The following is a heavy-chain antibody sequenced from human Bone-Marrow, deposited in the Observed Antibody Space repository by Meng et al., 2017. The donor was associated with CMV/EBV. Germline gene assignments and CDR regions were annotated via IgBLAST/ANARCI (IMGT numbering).Heavy chain of an antibody. CDR3: ARDSSGSYYGH. D-gene: IGHD1-26*01. V-gene: IGHV1-69*04. Sequence: SVKVSCKASGGTFSSYTISWVRQALGQGLEWMGRIIPILGIANYAQKFQGRVTITADKSTSTAYMELSSLRSEDTAVYYCARDSSGSYYGHWGQGTLVTVSS. J-gene: IGHJ4*02. CDR1: GGTFSSYT. CDR2: IIPILGIA.